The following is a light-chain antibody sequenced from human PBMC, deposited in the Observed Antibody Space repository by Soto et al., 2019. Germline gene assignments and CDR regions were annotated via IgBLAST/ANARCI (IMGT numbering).Light chain of an antibody. CDR3: QAWDSSHVV. J-gene: IGLJ2*01. CDR1: ELGDKY. Sequence: SYELTQPPSVSVSPGQTASITCSGDELGDKYAWYQQKPGQSPVLVIYQDTKRPSGIPERFSGSNSGNTATLTISGTQAMDEADYYCQAWDSSHVVFGGGTKLTVL. CDR2: QDT. V-gene: IGLV3-1*01.